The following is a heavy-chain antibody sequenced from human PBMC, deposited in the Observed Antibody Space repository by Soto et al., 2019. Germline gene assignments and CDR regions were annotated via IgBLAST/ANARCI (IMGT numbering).Heavy chain of an antibody. V-gene: IGHV3-48*01. D-gene: IGHD2-2*01. Sequence: GGSLRLSCAASEFTFSSYSMVWVRQAPGKGLYWVSYISSNSSTIYYADSVKGRFTISRDNAENSLYLQMNSLRAEDTAVYYCARVGYCSSTSCQRSYYYYYYYMDVWGKGTTVTVSS. CDR1: EFTFSSYS. J-gene: IGHJ6*03. CDR3: ARVGYCSSTSCQRSYYYYYYYMDV. CDR2: ISSNSSTI.